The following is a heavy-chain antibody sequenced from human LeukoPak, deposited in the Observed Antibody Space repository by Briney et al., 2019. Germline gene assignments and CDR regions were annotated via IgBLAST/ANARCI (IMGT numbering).Heavy chain of an antibody. CDR3: ATSRGSWPDYFDY. V-gene: IGHV3-48*03. Sequence: GGSLRLSCAASGFTFSSYEMNWVRQAPGKGLEWVSYISTSDSSIYYADSVKGRFTISRDNPKNSLYLQMNSLRAEDTAVYYCATSRGSWPDYFDYWGQGTLVTVSS. CDR2: ISTSDSSI. J-gene: IGHJ4*02. CDR1: GFTFSSYE. D-gene: IGHD6-13*01.